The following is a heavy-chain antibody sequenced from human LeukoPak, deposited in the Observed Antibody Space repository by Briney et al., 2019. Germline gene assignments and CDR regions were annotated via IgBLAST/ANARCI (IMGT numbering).Heavy chain of an antibody. V-gene: IGHV4-59*01. CDR2: IYYSGST. CDR3: ASVTIFGVH. J-gene: IGHJ4*02. CDR1: GGSFSGYY. D-gene: IGHD3-3*01. Sequence: SETLSLTCAVYGGSFSGYYWSWIRQPPGKGLEWIGYIYYSGSTNYNPSLKSRVTISVDTSKNQFSLKLSSVTAADTAVYYCASVTIFGVHWGQGTLVTVSS.